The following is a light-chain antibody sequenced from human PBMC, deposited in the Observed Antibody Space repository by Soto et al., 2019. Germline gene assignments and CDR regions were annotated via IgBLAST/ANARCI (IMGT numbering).Light chain of an antibody. CDR3: QSNDSSLSGSV. Sequence: QSALTQPPSVSGAPGQRVTISCTGSRSNIGTDYDVHWYQQLPGTAPKLLIYGNSNRPSGVPDRFSGSKSGTSASLAITGLQAEDEADYYCQSNDSSLSGSVFGTGTKVTV. V-gene: IGLV1-40*01. J-gene: IGLJ1*01. CDR1: RSNIGTDYD. CDR2: GNS.